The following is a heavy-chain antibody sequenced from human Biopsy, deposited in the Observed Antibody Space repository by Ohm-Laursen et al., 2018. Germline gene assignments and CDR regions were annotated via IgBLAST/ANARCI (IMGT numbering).Heavy chain of an antibody. Sequence: SSVKVSCKASGDAFLGYYLHWVRQAPGQGLEWMGSIYPNSGDTDFAQKFQGRVSMTRDTSVSTAYLELSNLRSDDTAIYYCARDLLEWSLPSWGQGTLVTVSS. CDR3: ARDLLEWSLPS. CDR1: GDAFLGYY. CDR2: IYPNSGDT. D-gene: IGHD3-3*01. V-gene: IGHV1-2*02. J-gene: IGHJ4*02.